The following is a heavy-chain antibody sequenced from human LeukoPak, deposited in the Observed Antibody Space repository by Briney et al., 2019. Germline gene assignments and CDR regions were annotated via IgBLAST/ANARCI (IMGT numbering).Heavy chain of an antibody. V-gene: IGHV1-18*01. CDR3: ARDLYPRSADDAFDI. CDR2: ISAYNGNT. CDR1: GYTFTSYG. J-gene: IGHJ3*02. D-gene: IGHD2-15*01. Sequence: ASVKVSCKASGYTFTSYGISWVRQAPGQGLEWMGWISAYNGNTNYAQKPQGRVTMTTDTSTSTAYMELRSLRSDDTAVYYCARDLYPRSADDAFDIWGQGTMVTVSS.